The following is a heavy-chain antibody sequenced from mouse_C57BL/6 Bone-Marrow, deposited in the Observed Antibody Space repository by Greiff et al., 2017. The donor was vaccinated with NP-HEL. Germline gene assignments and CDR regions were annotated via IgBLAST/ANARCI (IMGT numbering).Heavy chain of an antibody. V-gene: IGHV5-2*01. J-gene: IGHJ4*01. Sequence: EVKLMESGGGLVQPGESLKLSCESNEYEFPSHDMSWVRKTPEKRLELVAAINSDGGSTYYPDTMERRFIISRDNTKKTLYLQMSSLRSEDTALYYCGYGDPLYAMDYWGQGTSVTVSS. CDR3: GYGDPLYAMDY. CDR1: EYEFPSHD. CDR2: INSDGGST. D-gene: IGHD1-1*02.